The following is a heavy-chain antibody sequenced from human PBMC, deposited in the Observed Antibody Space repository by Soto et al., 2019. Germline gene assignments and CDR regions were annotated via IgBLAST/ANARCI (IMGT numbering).Heavy chain of an antibody. J-gene: IGHJ6*02. D-gene: IGHD6-13*01. CDR2: IYHSGST. CDR3: ARENMAAAGTRGHYGMDV. V-gene: IGHV4-38-2*02. CDR1: GYSISSGYY. Sequence: AETLYLTCAVSGYSISSGYYWGWIRQPPGKGLEWIGSIYHSGSTYYNPSLKSRVTISVDTSKNQFSLKLSSVTAADTAVYYCARENMAAAGTRGHYGMDVWGQGTTVTVSS.